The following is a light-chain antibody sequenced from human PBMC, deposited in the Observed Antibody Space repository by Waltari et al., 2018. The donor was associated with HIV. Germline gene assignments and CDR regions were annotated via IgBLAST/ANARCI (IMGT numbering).Light chain of an antibody. CDR3: CSYAGSSTYVV. V-gene: IGLV2-23*02. CDR2: EVS. CDR1: STDVGSYTF. J-gene: IGLJ2*01. Sequence: QSALPQPASVSGSPGQSITISCTGPSTDVGSYTFVSWDQQHPGKAPKRMFYEVSRRPAGVSNRFSSSKSGNTASLTISGLQAEDEADYHCCSYAGSSTYVVFGGGTKLTVL.